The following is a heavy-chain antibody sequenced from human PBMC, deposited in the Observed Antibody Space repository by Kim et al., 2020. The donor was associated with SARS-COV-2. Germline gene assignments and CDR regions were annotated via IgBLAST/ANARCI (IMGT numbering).Heavy chain of an antibody. J-gene: IGHJ4*01. D-gene: IGHD3-22*01. Sequence: GGSLRLSCAASGFTFSDYYMDWVRQAPEKGLEWVGRSRSKASGYTTEYAASVKGRFTIARDETKNSLYLQLNSLKTEDTDVYECTRADDGSGYGRHYWG. V-gene: IGHV3-72*01. CDR2: SRSKASGYTT. CDR3: TRADDGSGYGRHY. CDR1: GFTFSDYY.